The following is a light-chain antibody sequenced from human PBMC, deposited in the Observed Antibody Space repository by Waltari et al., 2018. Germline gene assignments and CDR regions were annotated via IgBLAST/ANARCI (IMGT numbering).Light chain of an antibody. CDR2: GAS. V-gene: IGKV3-20*01. Sequence: EIVLTPSPGTLFLSPGGGAPLSCRASQNVSRTLAWYQQKPGQAPRLLIYGASRRATGIPDRFSGSGSGTDFSLTISRLEPDDSAVYFCQHYVSLPATFGQGTKVEIK. J-gene: IGKJ1*01. CDR1: QNVSRT. CDR3: QHYVSLPAT.